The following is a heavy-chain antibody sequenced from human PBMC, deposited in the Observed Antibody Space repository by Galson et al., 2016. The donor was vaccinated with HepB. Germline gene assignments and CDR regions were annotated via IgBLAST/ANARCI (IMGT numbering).Heavy chain of an antibody. CDR1: GYTFTSYY. Sequence: SVKVSCKASGYTFTSYYMHWVRQAPGQGLGWMGIINPSGGTTTYAQKFQGRVTMTWDTSTSTVYMELRSMGSEDTAIYYCARDQGFGEDNWGQGTLVTVSS. D-gene: IGHD3-10*01. CDR3: ARDQGFGEDN. V-gene: IGHV1-46*01. CDR2: INPSGGTT. J-gene: IGHJ4*02.